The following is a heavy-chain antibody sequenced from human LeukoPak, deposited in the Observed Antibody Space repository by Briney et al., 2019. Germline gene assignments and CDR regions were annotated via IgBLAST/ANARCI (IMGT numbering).Heavy chain of an antibody. CDR3: ARAYSSSWYDWFDP. Sequence: PGGSLRLFCAASGFTFSSYSMNWVRQAPGKGLEWVSSISSSSSYIYYADSVKGRFTISRDDAKNSLYLQMNSLRAEDTAVYYCARAYSSSWYDWFDPWGQGTLVTVSS. V-gene: IGHV3-21*01. CDR1: GFTFSSYS. CDR2: ISSSSSYI. J-gene: IGHJ5*02. D-gene: IGHD6-13*01.